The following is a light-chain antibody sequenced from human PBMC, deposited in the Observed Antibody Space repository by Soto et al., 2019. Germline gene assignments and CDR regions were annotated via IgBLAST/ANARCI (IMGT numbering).Light chain of an antibody. V-gene: IGLV1-44*01. CDR1: SSNIGSNP. J-gene: IGLJ2*01. Sequence: QSVLTQPPSASGTPGQRVTISCSGSSSNIGSNPVDWYQQFPGTAPKLLIYSHNQRPSGVPDRFSGSKSGTSASLAISGLQSEDEADYYCAAWDDSLNGVVFGGGTKVTVL. CDR2: SHN. CDR3: AAWDDSLNGVV.